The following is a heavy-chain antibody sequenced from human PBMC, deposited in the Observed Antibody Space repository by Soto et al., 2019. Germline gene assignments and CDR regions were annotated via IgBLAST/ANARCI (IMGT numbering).Heavy chain of an antibody. J-gene: IGHJ4*02. CDR1: GGSISSSSYY. V-gene: IGHV4-39*01. D-gene: IGHD4-17*01. CDR2: IYYSGST. CDR3: AGGSSGDYGDYALDY. Sequence: SETLSLTCTVSGGSISSSSYYWGWIRQPPGKGLEWIGSIYYSGSTYYNPSLKSRVTISVDTSKNQFSLKLSSVTAADTAVYYCAGGSSGDYGDYALDYWGQGALVTVSS.